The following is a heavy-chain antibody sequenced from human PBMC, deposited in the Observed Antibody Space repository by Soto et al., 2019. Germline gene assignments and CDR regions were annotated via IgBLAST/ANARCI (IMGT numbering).Heavy chain of an antibody. CDR2: IYYSGTT. CDR3: ARAVSGSYLDS. Sequence: QVQLQESGPGLVQASQTLSLTCTVSGGPITTGGHFCIWIRRIPGKGLEWIGYIYYSGTTHYNPSLKSRVTISIDTSKKQFSLNLSSVTAADTAVYYCARAVSGSYLDSWGQGTLVTVSS. D-gene: IGHD1-26*01. J-gene: IGHJ4*02. CDR1: GGPITTGGHF. V-gene: IGHV4-31*03.